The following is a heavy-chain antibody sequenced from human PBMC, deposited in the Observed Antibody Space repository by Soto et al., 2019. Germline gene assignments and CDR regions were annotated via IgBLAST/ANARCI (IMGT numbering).Heavy chain of an antibody. D-gene: IGHD2-8*01. J-gene: IGHJ6*03. CDR1: GYTFTSYG. CDR2: ISAYNGNT. Sequence: ASVKVSCNASGYTFTSYGISLVRQAPGQGLEWMGWISAYNGNTNYAQKLQGRVTMTTDTSTSTAYMELRSLRSDDTAVYYCARCCTNGAQGRAVAGSYYMDVWGKGTTVTVSS. V-gene: IGHV1-18*01. CDR3: ARCCTNGAQGRAVAGSYYMDV.